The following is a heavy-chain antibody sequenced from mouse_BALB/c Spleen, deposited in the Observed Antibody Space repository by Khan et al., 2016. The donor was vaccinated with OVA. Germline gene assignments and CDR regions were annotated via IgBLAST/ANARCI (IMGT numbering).Heavy chain of an antibody. V-gene: IGHV9-3-1*01. CDR1: GYTFTNYG. Sequence: QEVQSGPELKKPGETVKISCKASGYTFTNYGMNWVKQAPGKGLKWMGWMNTHTRDPTYAYDFKGRFAFSLESSASTAYLQINTLKYEGTATYFCERGYWFFDVWGAGTTVTVSS. J-gene: IGHJ1*01. CDR2: MNTHTRDP. CDR3: ERGYWFFDV.